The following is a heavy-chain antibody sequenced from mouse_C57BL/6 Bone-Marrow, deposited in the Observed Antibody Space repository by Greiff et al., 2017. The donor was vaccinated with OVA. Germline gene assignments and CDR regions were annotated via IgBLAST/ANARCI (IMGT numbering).Heavy chain of an antibody. CDR2: INPSSGYT. D-gene: IGHD3-3*01. J-gene: IGHJ2*01. V-gene: IGHV1-4*01. CDR3: ARSGRGDTLFDY. CDR1: GYTFTSYT. Sequence: QVQLRQSGAELARPGASVKMSCKASGYTFTSYTMHWVKQRPGQGLEWIGYINPSSGYTKYNQKFKDKATLTADKSSSTAYMQLSSLTSEDSAVYYCARSGRGDTLFDYWGQGTTLTVSS.